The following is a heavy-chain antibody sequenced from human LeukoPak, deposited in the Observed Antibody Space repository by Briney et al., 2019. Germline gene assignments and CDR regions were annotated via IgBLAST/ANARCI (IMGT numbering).Heavy chain of an antibody. V-gene: IGHV4-34*01. D-gene: IGHD2-2*01. Sequence: PSETLSLTCAVYGGSFSGYYWSWIRQPPGKGLEWIGEINHSGSTNYNPSLKSRVTISVDTSKNQFSLKLSSVTAADTAVYYCARGATDKYCSSTSCLYYYYGMDVWGQGTTVTVS. CDR2: INHSGST. CDR3: ARGATDKYCSSTSCLYYYYGMDV. J-gene: IGHJ6*02. CDR1: GGSFSGYY.